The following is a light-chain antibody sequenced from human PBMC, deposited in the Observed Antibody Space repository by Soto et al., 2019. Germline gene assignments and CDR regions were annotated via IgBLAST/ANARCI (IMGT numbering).Light chain of an antibody. CDR1: QSLLYVDGDTY. J-gene: IGKJ1*01. CDR3: MQGTHWHRT. Sequence: DVVMTQSPLSLPVTLGQPASISCRSSQSLLYVDGDTYLNWFHQRPGQSPRRLIYKVSNRDSGVPARFSGSGSGADFTLKISRVEAEDVCIYYCMQGTHWHRTFGQGTKVEIK. V-gene: IGKV2-30*01. CDR2: KVS.